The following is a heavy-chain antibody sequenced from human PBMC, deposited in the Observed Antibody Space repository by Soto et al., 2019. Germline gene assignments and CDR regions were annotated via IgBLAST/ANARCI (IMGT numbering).Heavy chain of an antibody. J-gene: IGHJ6*03. CDR2: IDHSGST. Sequence: QVQLQQWGAGLLKPSETLSLTCAVYGGSFSGYYWSWIRQPPGKGLEWIGEIDHSGSTNYNPSLKSRVPISVDTSKHPFSLKRSSVTGADRAVYYCARGKYYYGSGSLFAAAPTYYYYYMDVWGKGTTVTVSS. CDR3: ARGKYYYGSGSLFAAAPTYYYYYMDV. D-gene: IGHD3-10*01. CDR1: GGSFSGYY. V-gene: IGHV4-34*01.